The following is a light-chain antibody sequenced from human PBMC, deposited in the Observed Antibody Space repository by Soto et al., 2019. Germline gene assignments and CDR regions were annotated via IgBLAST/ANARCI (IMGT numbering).Light chain of an antibody. V-gene: IGKV1-33*01. Sequence: DIQMTQSPSSLSASVGYRVTITCQASQIISNYLNWYQQKPGKAPKLLIYDASNLETGVPSRFSGSGSGTDFTFTISSLQPEDIATYYCQQYDNLPLTFGGGTKVEIK. J-gene: IGKJ4*01. CDR3: QQYDNLPLT. CDR2: DAS. CDR1: QIISNY.